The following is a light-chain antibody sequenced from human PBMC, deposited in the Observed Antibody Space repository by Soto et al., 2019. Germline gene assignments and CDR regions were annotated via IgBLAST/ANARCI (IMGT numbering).Light chain of an antibody. CDR2: GAS. CDR1: QSVSSNY. CDR3: QQYGSSSYT. J-gene: IGKJ2*01. V-gene: IGKV3-20*01. Sequence: EIVLTQSPGTLSLSPGERATLSCRASQSVSSNYLAWYQQKSGQAPRLLIYGASSRATGIPDRFSGSGSGTDFTLTISRLEPEDFAMYYCQQYGSSSYTFGQGTKLEIK.